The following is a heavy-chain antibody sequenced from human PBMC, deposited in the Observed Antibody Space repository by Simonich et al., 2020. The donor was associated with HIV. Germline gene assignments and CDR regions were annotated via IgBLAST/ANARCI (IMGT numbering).Heavy chain of an antibody. V-gene: IGHV3-73*02. D-gene: IGHD3-22*01. Sequence: EVQLVESGGGLVQPGGSLKLSCAASGFTFSGSAMHWVRQASGKGRGWGGRIRSEANSYWTAYAASVKGRFTISRDESKNTAYLQMNSLKTEDTAVYYCTRLNYYDSSGYYYSAFDIWGQGTMVTVSS. CDR3: TRLNYYDSSGYYYSAFDI. CDR1: GFTFSGSA. J-gene: IGHJ3*02. CDR2: IRSEANSYWT.